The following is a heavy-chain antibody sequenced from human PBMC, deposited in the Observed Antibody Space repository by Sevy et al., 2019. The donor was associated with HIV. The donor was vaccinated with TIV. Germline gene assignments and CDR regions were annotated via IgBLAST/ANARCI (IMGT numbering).Heavy chain of an antibody. CDR1: GFTFSSYA. CDR3: AKDEITIFGVVIISPSYGMDV. CDR2: ISGSGGST. D-gene: IGHD3-3*01. V-gene: IGHV3-23*01. J-gene: IGHJ6*02. Sequence: GGSLRLSCAASGFTFSSYAMSWVRQAPGKGLEWVSAISGSGGSTYYADSVKGRFTISRDNSKNTLYLQTNSLRAEDTAVYYCAKDEITIFGVVIISPSYGMDVWGQGTTVTVSS.